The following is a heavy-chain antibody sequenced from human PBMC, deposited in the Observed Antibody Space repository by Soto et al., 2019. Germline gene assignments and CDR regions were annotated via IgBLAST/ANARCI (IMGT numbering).Heavy chain of an antibody. Sequence: QVQLVEFGGGVVQPGTSLRLSCAASGFTISTHGMHWVRQAPGKGLEWVANIWYDGSNKFYADSVKGRFTISKDNSKNTLYVQMNSLRAEDTAVYYCAAATTWNFHFHYWGQGTQVTVSS. J-gene: IGHJ4*02. V-gene: IGHV3-33*01. CDR2: IWYDGSNK. CDR3: AAATTWNFHFHY. CDR1: GFTISTHG. D-gene: IGHD1-7*01.